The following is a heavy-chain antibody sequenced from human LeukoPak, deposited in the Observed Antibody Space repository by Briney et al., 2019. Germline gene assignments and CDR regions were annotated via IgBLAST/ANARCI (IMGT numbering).Heavy chain of an antibody. CDR1: GFTFSSYA. Sequence: GGSLRLSCAASGFTFSSYAMSWVRQAPGKGLEWVSAISGSGGSTYYADSVKGRFTISRDNSKNTLYLQMNSLRAEDTAVYYCATRGVIVVVTAIRDYWGQGNLVTVSS. J-gene: IGHJ4*02. CDR3: ATRGVIVVVTAIRDY. CDR2: ISGSGGST. D-gene: IGHD2-21*02. V-gene: IGHV3-23*01.